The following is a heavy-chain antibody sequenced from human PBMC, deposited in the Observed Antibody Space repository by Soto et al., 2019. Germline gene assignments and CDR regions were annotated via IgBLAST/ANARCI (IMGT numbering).Heavy chain of an antibody. D-gene: IGHD3-22*01. CDR3: AKDHTDSSGYSFVGFNFDY. Sequence: SETLSLTCTVSGGSVSSGSYYWSWIRQPPGKGLEWIGYIYYSGSTNYNPSLKSRVTISVDTSKNQFSLKLSSVTAEDTAVYYCAKDHTDSSGYSFVGFNFDYWGQGTLVTVSS. CDR2: IYYSGST. J-gene: IGHJ4*02. CDR1: GGSVSSGSYY. V-gene: IGHV4-61*01.